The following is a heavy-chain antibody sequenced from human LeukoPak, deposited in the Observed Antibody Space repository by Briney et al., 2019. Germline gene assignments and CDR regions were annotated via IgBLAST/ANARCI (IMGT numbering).Heavy chain of an antibody. CDR3: ARNRDDFWSGIDY. V-gene: IGHV1-69*06. Sequence: GASVKVSCKASGGTFSSYSISWVRQAPGQGLEWMGGIIPIFGTANYAQKFQGRVTITADKSTSTAYMELSSLRSEDTAVYYCARNRDDFWSGIDYWGQGTLVTVSS. CDR2: IIPIFGTA. D-gene: IGHD3-3*01. CDR1: GGTFSSYS. J-gene: IGHJ4*02.